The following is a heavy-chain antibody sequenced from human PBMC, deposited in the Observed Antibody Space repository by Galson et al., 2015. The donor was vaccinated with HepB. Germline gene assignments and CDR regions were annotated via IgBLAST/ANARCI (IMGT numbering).Heavy chain of an antibody. Sequence: SLRLSCAASGFTFSSYAMHWVRQAPGKGLEWVAVISYDGSNKYYADSVKGRFTISRDNSKNTLYLQMNSLRAEDTAVYYCARPIYTMIVVGWGMDVWGQGTTVTVSS. CDR3: ARPIYTMIVVGWGMDV. D-gene: IGHD3-22*01. CDR2: ISYDGSNK. V-gene: IGHV3-30-3*01. J-gene: IGHJ6*02. CDR1: GFTFSSYA.